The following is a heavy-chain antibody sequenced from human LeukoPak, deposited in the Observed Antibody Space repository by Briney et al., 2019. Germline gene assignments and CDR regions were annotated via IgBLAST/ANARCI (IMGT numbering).Heavy chain of an antibody. CDR3: AKGSALYYYYYYMDV. Sequence: GGSLRLSCAASGFTFSSYAMSWVRQAPGKGLEWVSAISGSGGSTYYADSVKGRFTISRDNSKNTLYLQMNSLRAEDTAVYYCAKGSALYYYYYYMDVWGEGTTVTVSS. CDR1: GFTFSSYA. D-gene: IGHD6-13*01. J-gene: IGHJ6*03. CDR2: ISGSGGST. V-gene: IGHV3-23*01.